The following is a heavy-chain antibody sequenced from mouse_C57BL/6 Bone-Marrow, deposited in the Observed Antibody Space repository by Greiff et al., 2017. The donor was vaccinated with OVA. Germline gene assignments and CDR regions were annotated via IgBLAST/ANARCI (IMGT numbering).Heavy chain of an antibody. J-gene: IGHJ2*01. D-gene: IGHD1-1*02. Sequence: VQLQQSGAELVRPGASVKLSCTASGFNIKDDYMHWVKQRPEQGLEWIGWIDPENGDTEYASKFQGKATITADTSSNTAYPQLSSLTSEDTAVYYCTTYGLFDYWGQGTTLTVSS. CDR3: TTYGLFDY. CDR2: IDPENGDT. CDR1: GFNIKDDY. V-gene: IGHV14-4*01.